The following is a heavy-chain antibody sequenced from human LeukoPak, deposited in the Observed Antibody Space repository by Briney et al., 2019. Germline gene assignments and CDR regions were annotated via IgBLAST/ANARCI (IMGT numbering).Heavy chain of an antibody. J-gene: IGHJ5*02. D-gene: IGHD3-3*02. CDR1: GGSISSYY. V-gene: IGHV4-59*01. CDR2: IYYSGST. CDR3: ARSISRTQNWFDP. Sequence: PSETLSLTCTVSGGSISSYYWSWIRQPPGKGLEWTGYIYYSGSTNYNPSLKSRVTISVDTSKNQFSLKLSSVTAADTAVYYCARSISRTQNWFDPWGQGTLVTVSS.